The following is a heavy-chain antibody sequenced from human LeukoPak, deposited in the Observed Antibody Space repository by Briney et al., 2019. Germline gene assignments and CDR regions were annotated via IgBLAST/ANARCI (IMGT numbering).Heavy chain of an antibody. V-gene: IGHV5-51*01. CDR1: GYSFSTYW. CDR3: ARHGNYNNWFDP. D-gene: IGHD1-7*01. J-gene: IGHJ5*02. Sequence: GESLKISCKGSGYSFSTYWIGWVRQMPGKGLEWMGIIYPGDSATKYSPSVQGQVTISADTSISTAYLQWSSLKASDTAMYYCARHGNYNNWFDPWGQGTLVTVSS. CDR2: IYPGDSAT.